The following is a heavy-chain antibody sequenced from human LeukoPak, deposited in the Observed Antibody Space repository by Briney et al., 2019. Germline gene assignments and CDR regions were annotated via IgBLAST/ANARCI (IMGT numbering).Heavy chain of an antibody. V-gene: IGHV4-59*01. CDR3: AREWNDILTGRPIRPGAFDI. Sequence: PSETLSLTCTVSGGSISSYYWSWIRQPPGMGLEWIGYLYYSGSTNYNPSLKSRVTISVDTSKNQFSLKLSSVTAADTAVYYCAREWNDILTGRPIRPGAFDIWGQGTMVTVSS. J-gene: IGHJ3*02. CDR2: LYYSGST. CDR1: GGSISSYY. D-gene: IGHD3-9*01.